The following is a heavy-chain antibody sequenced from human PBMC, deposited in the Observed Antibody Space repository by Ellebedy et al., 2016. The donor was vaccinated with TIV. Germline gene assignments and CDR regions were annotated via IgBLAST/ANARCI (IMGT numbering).Heavy chain of an antibody. Sequence: SETLSLXXAVSGGSISSSNWWSWVPQPPGKGLEWIGEIYHSGSTNYNPSLKSRVTISVDKSKNQFSLKLSSVTAADTAVYYCARDMGYYDILTGAFDYWGQGTLVTVSS. CDR3: ARDMGYYDILTGAFDY. J-gene: IGHJ4*02. CDR2: IYHSGST. D-gene: IGHD3-9*01. V-gene: IGHV4-4*02. CDR1: GGSISSSNW.